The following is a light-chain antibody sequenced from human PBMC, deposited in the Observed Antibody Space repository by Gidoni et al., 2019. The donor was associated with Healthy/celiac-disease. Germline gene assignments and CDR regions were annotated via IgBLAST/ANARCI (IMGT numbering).Light chain of an antibody. V-gene: IGKV1-39*01. J-gene: IGKJ4*01. CDR3: QQSYSTPPT. Sequence: DIQLTQSPSSLSASVGDRVTITCRASNSISSYLNWYQQKPGKAPKLLIYAASSLQSGVPSRFSGSGSGTDFTLTISSLQPEDFATYYCQQSYSTPPTFXGXTKVEIK. CDR2: AAS. CDR1: NSISSY.